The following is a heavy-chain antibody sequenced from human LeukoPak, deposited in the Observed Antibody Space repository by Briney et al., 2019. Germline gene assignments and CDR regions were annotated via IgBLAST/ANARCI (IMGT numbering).Heavy chain of an antibody. CDR1: GFTFSSYS. CDR3: ARLELFYGMDV. Sequence: PGGSLRLSCAASGFTFSSYSMNWVRQAPGKGLEWVSSISSSSSYIYYADSVKGRFTIPRDNAKNSLYLQMNSLRAEDTAVYYCARLELFYGMDVWGQGTTVTVSS. V-gene: IGHV3-21*01. J-gene: IGHJ6*02. D-gene: IGHD3-10*01. CDR2: ISSSSSYI.